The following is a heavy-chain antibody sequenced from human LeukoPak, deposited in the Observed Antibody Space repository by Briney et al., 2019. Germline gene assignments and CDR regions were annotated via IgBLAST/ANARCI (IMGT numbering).Heavy chain of an antibody. V-gene: IGHV3-23*01. CDR2: VSGRDDST. CDR1: GFTLSNYA. Sequence: GGSLRLSCAASGFTLSNYAMYWVRQAPGKGLEWVSAVSGRDDSTYYADSVKGRFTISRATSKSTLYLQMNSLRVEDTAVYYCAKWGDYDILTGYYDPDYWGQGTLVTVSS. CDR3: AKWGDYDILTGYYDPDY. D-gene: IGHD3-9*01. J-gene: IGHJ4*02.